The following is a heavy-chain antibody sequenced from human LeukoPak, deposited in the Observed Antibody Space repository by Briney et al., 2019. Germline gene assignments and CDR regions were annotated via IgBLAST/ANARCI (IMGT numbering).Heavy chain of an antibody. CDR3: AREYSSGWYGKYYFDY. D-gene: IGHD6-13*01. CDR1: AFTFSSYA. CDR2: IWYDGSNK. V-gene: IGHV3-33*01. Sequence: GRSLRLSCAASAFTFSSYAMHWVRQAPGKGLEWVAVIWYDGSNKYYADSVKGRFTISRDNSKNTLYLQMNSLRAEDTVVYYCAREYSSGWYGKYYFDYWGQGTLVTVSS. J-gene: IGHJ4*02.